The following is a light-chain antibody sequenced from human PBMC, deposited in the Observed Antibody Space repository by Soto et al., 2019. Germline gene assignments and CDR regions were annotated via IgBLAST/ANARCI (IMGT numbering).Light chain of an antibody. CDR2: EVS. CDR3: SSYTTSSTLI. V-gene: IGLV2-14*01. Sequence: QSVLTQPASVSGSPGQSITISCTGTSSDVGGYNFVSWYQYNPGKAPKLMIFEVSSRPSGVSNRFSGSKSGNTASLTISGLQADDEADYYCSSYTTSSTLIFGGGTQLTVL. CDR1: SSDVGGYNF. J-gene: IGLJ7*01.